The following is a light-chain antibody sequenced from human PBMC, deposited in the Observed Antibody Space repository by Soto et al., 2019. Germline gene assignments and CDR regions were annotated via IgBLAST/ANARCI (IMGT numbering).Light chain of an antibody. CDR1: QSVSSY. J-gene: IGKJ1*01. Sequence: EIVLSQSPATLSLSPGERATLSCRASQSVSSYLAWYQQKPGQAPRLLIYDASNRATGIPARFSGSGSGTDFTLTISSLEPEDFAVYYCQQRSNWPPRWTFAPGLKV. CDR3: QQRSNWPPRWT. CDR2: DAS. V-gene: IGKV3-11*01.